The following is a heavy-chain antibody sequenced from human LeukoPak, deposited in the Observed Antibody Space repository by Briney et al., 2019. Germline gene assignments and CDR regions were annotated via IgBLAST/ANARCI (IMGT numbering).Heavy chain of an antibody. D-gene: IGHD3-10*01. V-gene: IGHV1-3*01. CDR3: ARGRRMVRGVIIDYYYGMDV. J-gene: IGHJ6*02. CDR2: ISAGNGNT. CDR1: GYTFTSYA. Sequence: ASVKVSCKASGYTFTSYAIHWVRQAPGQRLEWMGWISAGNGNTKYSQNFQGRVTFISNTSATTAFMELSSLRSEDAAVYYCARGRRMVRGVIIDYYYGMDVWGQGTTVTVSS.